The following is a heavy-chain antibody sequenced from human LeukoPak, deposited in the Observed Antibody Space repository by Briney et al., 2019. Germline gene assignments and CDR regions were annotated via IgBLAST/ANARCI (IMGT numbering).Heavy chain of an antibody. CDR2: ISSYNGNT. V-gene: IGHV1-18*01. CDR3: ARGDCSSTSCYVGADYYYYMDV. D-gene: IGHD2-2*01. CDR1: GYTFTSYG. Sequence: ASVKVSCKTSGYTFTSYGISWVRQAPGQGLEWMGWISSYNGNTNYVQELQGRVTMTTDTSTSTAYMELSSLRSEDTAVYYCARGDCSSTSCYVGADYYYYMDVWGKGTTVTISS. J-gene: IGHJ6*03.